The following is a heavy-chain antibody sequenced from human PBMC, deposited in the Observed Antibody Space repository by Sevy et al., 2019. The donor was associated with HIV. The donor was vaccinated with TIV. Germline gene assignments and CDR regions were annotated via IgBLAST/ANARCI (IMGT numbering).Heavy chain of an antibody. V-gene: IGHV4-34*01. Sequence: SETLSLTCAVYGGSFSGYYWSWIRQPTGKGLEWIGEINHSGSTNYNPSLKSRVTISVDTSKNQFSLKLSSVTAADTAVYYCARGLYSSSSIFGDYWGQGTLVTVSS. J-gene: IGHJ4*02. CDR2: INHSGST. CDR3: ARGLYSSSSIFGDY. D-gene: IGHD6-6*01. CDR1: GGSFSGYY.